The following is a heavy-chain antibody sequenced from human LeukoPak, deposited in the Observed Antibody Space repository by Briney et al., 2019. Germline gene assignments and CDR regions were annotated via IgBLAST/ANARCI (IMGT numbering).Heavy chain of an antibody. D-gene: IGHD1-26*01. CDR2: INPNSGDT. CDR1: GYTFTGYY. J-gene: IGHJ4*02. CDR3: ARGGIGQVKYRPFDH. V-gene: IGHV1-2*02. Sequence: ASVKVSCKASGYTFTGYYMHWVRQAPGQGLEWMGWINPNSGDTNYAQKFQGRVTMTRDTSITTAYMDLSSLTSDDTAVYFCARGGIGQVKYRPFDHWGQGTLVTVSS.